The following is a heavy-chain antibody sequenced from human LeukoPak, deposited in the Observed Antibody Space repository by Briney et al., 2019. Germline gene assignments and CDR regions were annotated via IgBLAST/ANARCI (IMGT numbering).Heavy chain of an antibody. Sequence: GGSLRLSCAASGFTFSNYAMTWVRQAPGKGLEWVSTISGSAGSTYYADSVKGRFTISRDNSKNTLSLQMNSLRAEDTAVYYCAKDGRGGDCTSASCTNWFGPWGQGTLVTVSS. D-gene: IGHD2-2*01. J-gene: IGHJ5*02. CDR1: GFTFSNYA. CDR2: ISGSAGST. CDR3: AKDGRGGDCTSASCTNWFGP. V-gene: IGHV3-23*01.